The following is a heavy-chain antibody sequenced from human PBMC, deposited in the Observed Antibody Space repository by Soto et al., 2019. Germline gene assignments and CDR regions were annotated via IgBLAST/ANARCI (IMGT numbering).Heavy chain of an antibody. CDR3: ARSRPGYCTNGVRYTRNWFDP. D-gene: IGHD2-8*01. J-gene: IGHJ5*02. V-gene: IGHV1-8*01. CDR1: GYTFTSYD. CDR2: MNPNSGNT. Sequence: ASVKVSCKASGYTFTSYDINWVRQATGQGLEGMGWMNPNSGNTGYAQKFQGRVTMTRNTSISTAYMELSSLRSEDTAVYYCARSRPGYCTNGVRYTRNWFDPWG.